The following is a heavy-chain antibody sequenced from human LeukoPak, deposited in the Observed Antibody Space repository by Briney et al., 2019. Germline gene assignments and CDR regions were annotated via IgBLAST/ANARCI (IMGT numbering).Heavy chain of an antibody. V-gene: IGHV3-7*01. CDR2: IKQDGCEK. CDR3: ARVWGYCSGVSCLADNCFAP. J-gene: IGHJ5*02. D-gene: IGHD2-15*01. Sequence: PGGSLRLSCAASVFTFSSYFMSWVRQAPGKGRDWVANIKQDGCEKYYVGSVKGRFTISRDNAKNSLYLKMNSLTAEDTAVYYCARVWGYCSGVSCLADNCFAPWGQGTLVTVSS. CDR1: VFTFSSYF.